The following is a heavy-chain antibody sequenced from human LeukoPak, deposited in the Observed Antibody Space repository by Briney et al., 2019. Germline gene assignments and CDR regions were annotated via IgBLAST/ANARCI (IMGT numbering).Heavy chain of an antibody. CDR3: PRGTDSSGYSAFDI. D-gene: IGHD3-22*01. V-gene: IGHV3-20*01. CDR1: GFTFYDYG. J-gene: IGHJ3*02. Sequence: GGSLRLSCAASGFTFYDYGMSWVRHAPGKGLEWVSGINWNGGSTVYADCVKGRFTISRDNAKNSLNLQMNSLSAEDTALYHCPRGTDSSGYSAFDIWGQGTMVTVSS. CDR2: INWNGGST.